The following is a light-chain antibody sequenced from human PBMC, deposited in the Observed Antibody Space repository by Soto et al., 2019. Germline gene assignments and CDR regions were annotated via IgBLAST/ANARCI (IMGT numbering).Light chain of an antibody. CDR1: QDIGTY. V-gene: IGKV1-8*01. CDR3: LQQNSYPWT. CDR2: VAS. J-gene: IGKJ1*01. Sequence: AIRTTQSPSSSSASTGDRVSITCRATQDIGTYLAWYQQIPGKAPKRLIYVASSLQSGVPSRFSGSGSGTEFTLTISSLQPEDFATYDCLQQNSYPWTFGQGTKVDIK.